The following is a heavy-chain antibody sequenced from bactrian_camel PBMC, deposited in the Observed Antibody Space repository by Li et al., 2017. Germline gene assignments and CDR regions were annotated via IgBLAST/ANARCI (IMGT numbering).Heavy chain of an antibody. CDR2: IATGSGNT. D-gene: IGHD7*01. CDR3: AAAAGLFGGTCVDVRSVDY. Sequence: QVQLVESGGGSVQAGGSLRLSCAASGYTYNRNCMAWFRQAPGKEREGVARIATGSGNTYYADSVKGRFTISQDNAKNTVYLQMNSLKPEDTAMYYCAAAAGLFGGTCVDVRSVDYWGQGTQVTVSS. J-gene: IGHJ6*01. V-gene: IGHV3S1*01. CDR1: GYTYNRNC.